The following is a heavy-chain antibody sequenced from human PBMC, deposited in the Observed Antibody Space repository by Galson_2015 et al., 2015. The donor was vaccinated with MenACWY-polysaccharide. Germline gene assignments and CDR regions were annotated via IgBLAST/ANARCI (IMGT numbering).Heavy chain of an antibody. D-gene: IGHD6-6*01. Sequence: IYPGDSDTRYSPSFQGQVTISADKSISTAYLQWSSLKASDTAMYYCARRLVSKNAFDIWGQGTMVTVSS. J-gene: IGHJ3*02. CDR3: ARRLVSKNAFDI. V-gene: IGHV5-51*01. CDR2: IYPGDSDT.